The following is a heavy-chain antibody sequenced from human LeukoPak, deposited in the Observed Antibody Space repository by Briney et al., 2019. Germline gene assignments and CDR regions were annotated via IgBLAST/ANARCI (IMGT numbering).Heavy chain of an antibody. V-gene: IGHV4-4*02. CDR3: ASRWRNGMDV. CDR2: IYHSGST. Sequence: SGTLSLTCGVSGVSIISSNWWGWVRQPPGEGLEWIGEIYHSGSTNSNPSLKSRDTMSVDKSKNQVSLRLSSVTAADTAMYYCASRWRNGMDVGGQGTTVTVSS. CDR1: GVSIISSNW. D-gene: IGHD1-1*01. J-gene: IGHJ6*02.